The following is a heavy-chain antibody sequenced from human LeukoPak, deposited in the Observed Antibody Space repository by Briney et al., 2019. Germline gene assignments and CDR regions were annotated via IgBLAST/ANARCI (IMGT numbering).Heavy chain of an antibody. CDR2: IKWDGGRP. D-gene: IGHD2-8*02. Sequence: GGSLRLSCAASGFTFSSHWMSWVRQAPGKGLEWVSGIKWDGGRPGYADSVKGRFTISRDNSKSTLSLQMNSLRAEDTAIYYCATYRQVLLPFESWGQGTLVTVSS. J-gene: IGHJ4*02. CDR3: ATYRQVLLPFES. V-gene: IGHV3-20*04. CDR1: GFTFSSHW.